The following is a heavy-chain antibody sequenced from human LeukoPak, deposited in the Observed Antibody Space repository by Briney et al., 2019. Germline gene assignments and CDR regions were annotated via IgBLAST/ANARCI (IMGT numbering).Heavy chain of an antibody. Sequence: PGGSLRLSCAASGFTFSGYGMSGGRQAPGEGLEWGSFITTSVATTSYADPVRGRFTISRDNTRNTLYMQMNSLREEDTALYYCAIMHGYSNGSGYWVQWGQGTLVTVSS. CDR1: GFTFSGYG. J-gene: IGHJ4*02. CDR3: AIMHGYSNGSGYWVQ. V-gene: IGHV3-23*01. CDR2: ITTSVATT. D-gene: IGHD3-22*01.